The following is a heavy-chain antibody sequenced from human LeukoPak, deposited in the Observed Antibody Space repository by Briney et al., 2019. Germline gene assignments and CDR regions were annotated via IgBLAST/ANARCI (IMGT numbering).Heavy chain of an antibody. Sequence: SETLSLTCSVSGGSLSYPGYSWSWIRQQSGRGLEWIGYVYPGATTSYNPSLRSRVTISADTSKNQFYLQLTSVTAADTAVYYXXSDRNYXGRGILVTVSS. V-gene: IGHV4-31*03. CDR3: XSDRNY. CDR2: VYPGATT. CDR1: GGSLSYPGYS. J-gene: IGHJ4*02.